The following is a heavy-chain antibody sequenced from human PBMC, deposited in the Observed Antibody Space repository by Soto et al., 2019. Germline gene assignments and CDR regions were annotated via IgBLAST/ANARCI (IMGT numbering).Heavy chain of an antibody. J-gene: IGHJ4*02. CDR2: ISYDGGYK. CDR1: GFTFSSYG. Sequence: SLRLSCAASGFTFSSYGMHWVRQAPGKGLEWVAVISYDGGYKLYADAVKGRFTISRDNSKNTVYLQMVSLRVEDTAVYYCAKDLSSSWHHDYWGQGTLVTVPS. D-gene: IGHD6-13*01. V-gene: IGHV3-30*18. CDR3: AKDLSSSWHHDY.